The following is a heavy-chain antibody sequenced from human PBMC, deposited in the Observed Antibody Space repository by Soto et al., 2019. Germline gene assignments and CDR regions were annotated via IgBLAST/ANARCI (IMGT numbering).Heavy chain of an antibody. V-gene: IGHV1-69*01. CDR3: ARDQGLFVHTGMVVDYYGMDV. Sequence: QVHLVQSGAEVRKPGSSVKVSCTTSGGTFTSYAVSWVRQVPGQGLQWMGGIIPGFDTTFYAQKFQGRVTITADASTNSAYIELRGLRSEDTAVYYCARDQGLFVHTGMVVDYYGMDVWGPGTTVTVSS. CDR2: IIPGFDTT. CDR1: GGTFTSYA. J-gene: IGHJ6*02. D-gene: IGHD5-18*01.